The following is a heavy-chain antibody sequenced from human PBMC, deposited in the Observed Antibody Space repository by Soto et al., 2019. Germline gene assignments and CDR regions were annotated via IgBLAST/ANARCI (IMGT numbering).Heavy chain of an antibody. CDR3: AKARAQYYDFWSGYPVDY. J-gene: IGHJ4*02. CDR2: ISGSGGST. CDR1: GFTFCNYA. Sequence: GGSLRLSSAASGFTFCNYAMHWVPQPPFKVLEWVSAISGSGGSTYYADSVKGRFTISRDNSKNTLYLQMNSLRAEDTAVYYCAKARAQYYDFWSGYPVDYWGQGTLVTVSS. D-gene: IGHD3-3*01. V-gene: IGHV3-23*01.